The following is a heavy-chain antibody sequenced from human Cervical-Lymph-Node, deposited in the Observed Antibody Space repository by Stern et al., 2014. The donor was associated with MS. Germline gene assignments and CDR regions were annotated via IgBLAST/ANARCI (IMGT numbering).Heavy chain of an antibody. CDR1: GFTVNSNY. Sequence: EDQLVESGGGLVQPGGSLRLSCVISGFTVNSNYMTWARQAPGKGLECVSVIDSGGSTYYADSVKGRFTISRDKSKNTLLLQMNSLRPEDTAVYFCARGWLASWGQGTLVTVSS. CDR2: IDSGGST. V-gene: IGHV3-66*02. D-gene: IGHD6-19*01. CDR3: ARGWLAS. J-gene: IGHJ5*02.